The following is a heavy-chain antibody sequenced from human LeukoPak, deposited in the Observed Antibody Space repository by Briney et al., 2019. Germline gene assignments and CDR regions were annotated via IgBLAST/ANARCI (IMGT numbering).Heavy chain of an antibody. V-gene: IGHV5-51*01. J-gene: IGHJ5*02. Sequence: ASLMLSCKGSVYSFTTYWVGWVRQMPGKGLEWMGIIYPGDSDTRYSPSFQGQVTISADKSISTAYLQWSSLKASDTAMYYCARRAAEWELLDRWGQGTLVTVSS. D-gene: IGHD1-26*01. CDR3: ARRAAEWELLDR. CDR2: IYPGDSDT. CDR1: VYSFTTYW.